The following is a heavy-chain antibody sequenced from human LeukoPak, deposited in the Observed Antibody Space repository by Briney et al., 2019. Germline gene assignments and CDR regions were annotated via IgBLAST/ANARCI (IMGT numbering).Heavy chain of an antibody. J-gene: IGHJ4*02. D-gene: IGHD3-3*01. CDR1: GFTFSSHW. CDR2: IKKDGSEK. Sequence: GGSLRRSCAVSGFTFSSHWMTWVRQAPGKGLEWVANIKKDGSEKYYADSVKGRFTIYRDDAKNSVYLQMNSLRAEDTAVYYCARGYSWSGYIYDYWGQGTLVTVSS. CDR3: ARGYSWSGYIYDY. V-gene: IGHV3-7*01.